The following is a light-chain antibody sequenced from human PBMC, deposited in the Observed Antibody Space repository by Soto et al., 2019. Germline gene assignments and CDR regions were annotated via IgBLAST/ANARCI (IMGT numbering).Light chain of an antibody. CDR2: AAS. CDR3: QQTNTFPPT. Sequence: DVQMTQSPSSVSASVGDRVTITCRASEGIATWLAWYQQKPGQAPKFLIYAASTLQSGLPSRFSCSGIGTDFTLTISSLQPEDFATYYCQQTNTFPPTFGGGTKVDIK. V-gene: IGKV1D-12*01. J-gene: IGKJ4*01. CDR1: EGIATW.